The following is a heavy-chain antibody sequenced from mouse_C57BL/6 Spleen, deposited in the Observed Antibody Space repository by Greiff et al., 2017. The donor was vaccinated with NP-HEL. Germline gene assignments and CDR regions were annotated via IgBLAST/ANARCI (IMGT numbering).Heavy chain of an antibody. V-gene: IGHV1-26*01. D-gene: IGHD2-2*01. Sequence: VQLQQSGPELVKPGASVKISCKASGYTFTDYYMNWVKQSHGKSLEWIGDINPNNGGTSYNQKFKGKATLTVDKSSSTAYMELRSLTSEDSAVYYCYGYGYYFDYWGQGTTRTVSS. CDR3: YGYGYYFDY. CDR1: GYTFTDYY. CDR2: INPNNGGT. J-gene: IGHJ2*01.